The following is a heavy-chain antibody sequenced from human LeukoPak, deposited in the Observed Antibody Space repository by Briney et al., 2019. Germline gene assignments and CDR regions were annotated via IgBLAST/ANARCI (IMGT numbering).Heavy chain of an antibody. Sequence: GGSLRLSCGASGFTFSSYSMSWVRQAPGKGLEWVSSFSSSSTYIYYVDSVKGRFTISRDDAKNSLYLQMNSLRAEDTALYYCARDWSGDDYWGQGTLVTVS. V-gene: IGHV3-21*01. CDR3: ARDWSGDDY. J-gene: IGHJ4*02. CDR2: FSSSSTYI. D-gene: IGHD3-3*01. CDR1: GFTFSSYS.